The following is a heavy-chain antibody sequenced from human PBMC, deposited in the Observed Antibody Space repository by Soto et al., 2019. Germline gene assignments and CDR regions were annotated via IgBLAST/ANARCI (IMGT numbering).Heavy chain of an antibody. V-gene: IGHV3-11*06. D-gene: IGHD2-21*02. J-gene: IGHJ4*02. CDR2: ISSSASYR. CDR3: VKDGGDSGSSLAVN. Sequence: QVQLMESGGGFVKPGGSLRLSCAVSGFTFSEYYMTWIRQTPGKGLEWIAFISSSASYRSHADSVKGRFTISRDNAKNSLYLQMNSLRAEDTGIYYCVKDGGDSGSSLAVNWGQGTLVTVSS. CDR1: GFTFSEYY.